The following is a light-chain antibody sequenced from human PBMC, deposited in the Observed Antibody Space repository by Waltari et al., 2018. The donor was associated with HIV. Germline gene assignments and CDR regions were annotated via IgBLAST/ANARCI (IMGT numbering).Light chain of an antibody. CDR1: PSLTGNS. Sequence: IVLTQSPGTLSLSPGERATLSCRASPSLTGNSLAWYPQIPGQPPRLLIYGASNRATRVPDRFTAFGSWTDFTLTITELEPADSAIYFCQQHDNSLYTFGRGTRLEI. V-gene: IGKV3-20*01. J-gene: IGKJ2*01. CDR2: GAS. CDR3: QQHDNSLYT.